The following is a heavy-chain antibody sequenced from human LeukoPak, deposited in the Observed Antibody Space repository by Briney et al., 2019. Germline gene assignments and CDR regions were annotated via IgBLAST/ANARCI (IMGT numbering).Heavy chain of an antibody. CDR1: GYTFTGYY. V-gene: IGHV1-2*02. CDR2: INPYSGDT. J-gene: IGHJ4*02. CDR3: ARVAMSGIGSDDF. D-gene: IGHD1-26*01. Sequence: GASVKVSCTASGYTFTGYYVHWVRQAPGPGLELMGWINPYSGDTNYAQKFQGRVTMTRDTSISTAYMELSSLKSDDTAVYYCARVAMSGIGSDDFWGQGTLVTASS.